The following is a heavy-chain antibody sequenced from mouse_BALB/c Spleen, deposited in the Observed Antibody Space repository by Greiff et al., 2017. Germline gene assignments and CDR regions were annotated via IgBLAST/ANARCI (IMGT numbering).Heavy chain of an antibody. D-gene: IGHD2-2*01. CDR1: GYTFTSYW. CDR2: INPSTGYT. J-gene: IGHJ2*01. Sequence: VKLMESGAELAKPGASVKMSCKASGYTFTSYWMHWVKQRPGQGLEWIGYINPSTGYTEYNQKFKDKATLTADKSSSTAYMQLSSLTSEDSAVYYCARGYDYFDYWGQGTTLTVSS. V-gene: IGHV1-7*01. CDR3: ARGYDYFDY.